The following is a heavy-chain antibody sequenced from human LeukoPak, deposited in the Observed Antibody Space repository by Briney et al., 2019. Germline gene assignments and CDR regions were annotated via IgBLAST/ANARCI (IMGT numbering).Heavy chain of an antibody. Sequence: SETLSLTCTVSGGSISSYYWSWIRQPPGKGLEWIGYIYYSGSTNYNPSLKSRVTISVDTSKNQFSLKLSSVTAADTAVYYCARGSRMWELRWSFDYWGQGTLVTVSS. D-gene: IGHD1-26*01. CDR2: IYYSGST. V-gene: IGHV4-59*01. J-gene: IGHJ4*02. CDR1: GGSISSYY. CDR3: ARGSRMWELRWSFDY.